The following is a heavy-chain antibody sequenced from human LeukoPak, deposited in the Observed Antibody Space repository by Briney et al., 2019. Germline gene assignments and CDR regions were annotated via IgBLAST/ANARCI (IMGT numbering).Heavy chain of an antibody. CDR2: INPNSGGT. D-gene: IGHD6-6*01. CDR3: AREMEYSSTLFDY. J-gene: IGHJ4*02. CDR1: GYTFTGYY. Sequence: GASVKVSCKASGYTFTGYYMHWVRQAPGQGLEWMGWINPNSGGTNYAQKFQGRVTMTRDTSISTAYMELSRLRSDDTAVYYCAREMEYSSTLFDYRGQGTLVTVSS. V-gene: IGHV1-2*02.